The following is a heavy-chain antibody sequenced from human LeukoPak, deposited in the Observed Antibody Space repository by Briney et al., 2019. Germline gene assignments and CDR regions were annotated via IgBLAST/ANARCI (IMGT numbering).Heavy chain of an antibody. D-gene: IGHD2-2*01. J-gene: IGHJ4*02. CDR1: GFTFSTYW. Sequence: GGSLRLSCAASGFTFSTYWMHWVRQAPGKGLVWVSRINSDGSSTSYADSVKGRFTISRDNAKNTLYLQMNSLRAEDTAVYYCARVGGHCTSTSCPPPDYWGQGTLVTVSS. CDR3: ARVGGHCTSTSCPPPDY. V-gene: IGHV3-74*01. CDR2: INSDGSST.